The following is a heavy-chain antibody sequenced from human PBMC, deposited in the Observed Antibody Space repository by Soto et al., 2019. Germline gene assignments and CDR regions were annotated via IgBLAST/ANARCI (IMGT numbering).Heavy chain of an antibody. Sequence: QVQLVQSGAEVKKPGSSVKVSCKASGGTFSSYAISWVRQAPGQGLEWMGGIIAIFATGNYAQKFQGRVTVNADESTSTNYMELSSPRSQDTAVYYCARGGIAARSFDSWGQGTLVSVSS. D-gene: IGHD6-6*01. J-gene: IGHJ4*02. CDR1: GGTFSSYA. CDR2: IIAIFATG. CDR3: ARGGIAARSFDS. V-gene: IGHV1-69*01.